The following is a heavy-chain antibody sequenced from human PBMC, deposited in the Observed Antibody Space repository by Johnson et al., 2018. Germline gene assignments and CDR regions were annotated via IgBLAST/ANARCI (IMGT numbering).Heavy chain of an antibody. J-gene: IGHJ3*01. V-gene: IGHV3-30*18. CDR1: GFSFSSYD. D-gene: IGHD3-22*01. CDR2: ISYDETYK. Sequence: QVQLVQSGGGVVQPGRSLRVSCVASGFSFSSYDMHWVRQAPGKGLEWVAVISYDETYKYYRDSVKGRFTISRDNSRNTLNLQMNSLRVEDTAVYYCVKDRSGEVVTCDDALEVWGQGTMVAVSS. CDR3: VKDRSGEVVTCDDALEV.